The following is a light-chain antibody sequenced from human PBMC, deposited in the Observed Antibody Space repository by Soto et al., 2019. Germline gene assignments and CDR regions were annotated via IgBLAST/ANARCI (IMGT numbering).Light chain of an antibody. CDR3: QQSYSTLPWS. CDR2: ATS. Sequence: DMQMTQSPSSLSASVGDRVTITCRTSQSISRHLNWYQLKPGKAPKLLIYATSSLQSGVPSRFSGSGSGTAFTLTISSLQPEDSATYYCQQSYSTLPWSFGRETKVEI. J-gene: IGKJ1*01. CDR1: QSISRH. V-gene: IGKV1-39*01.